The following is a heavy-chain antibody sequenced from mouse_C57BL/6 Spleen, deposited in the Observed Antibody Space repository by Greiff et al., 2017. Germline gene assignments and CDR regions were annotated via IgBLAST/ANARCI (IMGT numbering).Heavy chain of an antibody. CDR2: ISYSGST. D-gene: IGHD4-1*01. V-gene: IGHV3-1*01. J-gene: IGHJ4*01. CDR1: GYSITSGYD. CDR3: ARANWDDYAMDY. Sequence: EVHLVESGPGMVKPSQSLSLTCTVTGYSITSGYDWHWIRHFPGNKLEWMGYISYSGSTNYNPSLKSRISITHDTSKNHFFLKLNSVTTEDTATYYCARANWDDYAMDYWGQGTSVTVSS.